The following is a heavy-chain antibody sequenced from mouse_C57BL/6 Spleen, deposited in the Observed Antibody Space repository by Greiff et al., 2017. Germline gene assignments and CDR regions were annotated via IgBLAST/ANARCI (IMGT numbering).Heavy chain of an antibody. V-gene: IGHV1-80*01. J-gene: IGHJ2*01. CDR1: GYAFSSYW. D-gene: IGHD1-1*01. CDR3: ARDYYGSSSDYFDY. Sequence: VQVVESGAELVKPGASVKISCKASGYAFSSYWMNWVKQRPGKGLEWIGQIYPGDGDTNYNGKFKGKATLTADKSSSTAYMQLSSLTSEDSAVYFCARDYYGSSSDYFDYWGQGTTLTVSS. CDR2: IYPGDGDT.